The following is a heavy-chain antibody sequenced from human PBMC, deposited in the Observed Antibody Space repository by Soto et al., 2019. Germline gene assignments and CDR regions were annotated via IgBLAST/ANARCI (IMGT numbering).Heavy chain of an antibody. CDR2: MNPNSGNT. J-gene: IGHJ5*02. D-gene: IGHD3-22*01. V-gene: IGHV1-8*01. Sequence: QVQLVQSGAEVKKPGASVKVSCKASGYTFTSYDINWVRQATGQGLEWMGWMNPNSGNTGYAQKFQGRVTMTRNTSISTAYMELSSLKSEDTAVYYCARGYPYYYDGSGYIDPWGQGTLVTVSS. CDR3: ARGYPYYYDGSGYIDP. CDR1: GYTFTSYD.